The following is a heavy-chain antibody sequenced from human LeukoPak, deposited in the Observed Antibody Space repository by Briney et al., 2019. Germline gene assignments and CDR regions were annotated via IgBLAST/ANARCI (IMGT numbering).Heavy chain of an antibody. J-gene: IGHJ4*02. CDR1: GYTFTSYG. V-gene: IGHV1-18*01. Sequence: ASVKVSCKASGYTFTSYGISWVRQAPGQGLEWMGWISAYNGNTNYAQKLQGRVTMTTDTSTSTAYMELRSLRSDDTAVYYCARGIMITFGGVIDFDYWGQGTLVTVSS. D-gene: IGHD3-16*02. CDR3: ARGIMITFGGVIDFDY. CDR2: ISAYNGNT.